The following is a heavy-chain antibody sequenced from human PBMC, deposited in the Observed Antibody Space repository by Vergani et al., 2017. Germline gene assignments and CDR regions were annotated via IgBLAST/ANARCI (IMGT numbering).Heavy chain of an antibody. J-gene: IGHJ3*02. CDR2: IRYDGSNK. Sequence: VQVVESGGGLVQPGGSLRLSCAASGFIFSDHYMDWVRQAPGKGLEWVAFIRYDGSNKYYADSVKGRFTISRDNSKNTLYLQMNSLRAEDTAVYYCAKFREVVGGAFDIWGQGTMVTVSS. D-gene: IGHD3-10*01. CDR1: GFIFSDHY. CDR3: AKFREVVGGAFDI. V-gene: IGHV3-30*02.